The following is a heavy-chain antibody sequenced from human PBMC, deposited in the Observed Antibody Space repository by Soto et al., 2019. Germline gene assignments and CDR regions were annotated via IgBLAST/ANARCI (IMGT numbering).Heavy chain of an antibody. J-gene: IGHJ6*02. V-gene: IGHV3-33*01. D-gene: IGHD5-12*01. CDR1: GFTFSDYG. Sequence: ESGGGVVQPGRSLRLSCAASGFTFSDYGMHWVRQAPGKGLEWVAFILYDRGNKYSADSVKGRFTISRDNSKNTVSLQMNSLRAEDTAVYYCARGGSYYYYYYGLDVWGQGTTVTVSS. CDR2: ILYDRGNK. CDR3: ARGGSYYYYYYGLDV.